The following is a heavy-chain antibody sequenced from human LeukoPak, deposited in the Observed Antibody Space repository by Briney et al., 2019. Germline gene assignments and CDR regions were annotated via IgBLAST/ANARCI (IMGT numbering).Heavy chain of an antibody. CDR1: GGSISSGGYY. J-gene: IGHJ4*02. V-gene: IGHV4-31*03. Sequence: SQTLSLTCTVSGGSISSGGYYWSWIRQHPGKGLEWIGYIYYSGSTYYNPSLKSRVTISVDTSKNQFSLKLSSVTAADTAVYYCARDFCGAGCCGQRFYFDNWGQGALVTVSS. CDR3: ARDFCGAGCCGQRFYFDN. CDR2: IYYSGST. D-gene: IGHD2-21*02.